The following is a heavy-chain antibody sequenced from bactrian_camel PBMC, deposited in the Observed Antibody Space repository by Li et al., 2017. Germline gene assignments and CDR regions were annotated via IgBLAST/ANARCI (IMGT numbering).Heavy chain of an antibody. D-gene: IGHD5*01. J-gene: IGHJ6*01. Sequence: VESGGGLVQPGGSLRLSCAASGFTFSPYWMDWVRQAPGKGLEWVSMVNSADGSSSYKDSVKGRFTISRDNAKNTVYLQMNSLKPEDTAVYYCVRAASSQMCWADFGYWGQGTQVTVS. CDR3: VRAASSQMCWADFGY. CDR2: VNSADGSS. CDR1: GFTFSPYW. V-gene: IGHV3S25*01.